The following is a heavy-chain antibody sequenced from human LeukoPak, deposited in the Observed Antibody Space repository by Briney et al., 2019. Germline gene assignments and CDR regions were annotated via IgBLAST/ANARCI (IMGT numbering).Heavy chain of an antibody. Sequence: PSETLSLTCTVSGGSISSSSYYWGWIRQPPGKGLEWIGTIYYSGSTYYNPSLKSRVTISVDTSESQFSLKLSSVTAADTAVYYCARHYGEIVVVPAAKVRNYYYYYMDVWGKGTTVTISS. V-gene: IGHV4-39*01. D-gene: IGHD2-2*01. CDR2: IYYSGST. J-gene: IGHJ6*03. CDR3: ARHYGEIVVVPAAKVRNYYYYYMDV. CDR1: GGSISSSSYY.